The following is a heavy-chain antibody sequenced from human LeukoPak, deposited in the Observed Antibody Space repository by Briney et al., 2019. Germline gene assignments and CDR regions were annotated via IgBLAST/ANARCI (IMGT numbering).Heavy chain of an antibody. CDR1: GFTFSSYG. CDR2: ISYDGSNK. D-gene: IGHD6-13*01. J-gene: IGHJ6*04. V-gene: IGHV3-30*18. CDR3: AKDRKYSSSWPLYYYYGMGV. Sequence: GGSLRLSCAASGFTFSSYGMHWGRPAPGKWLEWVVAISYDGSNKYYADSVKGRFTISRDNSKNTLYLQMNSLRAEDTAVYYCAKDRKYSSSWPLYYYYGMGVWGKGTTVTVSS.